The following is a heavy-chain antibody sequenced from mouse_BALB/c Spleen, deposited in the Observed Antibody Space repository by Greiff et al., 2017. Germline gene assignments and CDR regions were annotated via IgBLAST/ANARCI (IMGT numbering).Heavy chain of an antibody. D-gene: IGHD1-1*01. CDR2: ISIYYDNT. CDR1: GYTFTDYA. J-gene: IGHJ1*01. CDR3: ARGSSYWYFDV. Sequence: VKLVESGPELVRPGESVKISCKGSGYTFTDYAMHWVKQSHAKSLEWIGVISIYYDNTNYNQKFKGKATMTVDKSSSTAYMELARLTSEDSAIYYCARGSSYWYFDVWGAGTTVTVSS. V-gene: IGHV1-67*01.